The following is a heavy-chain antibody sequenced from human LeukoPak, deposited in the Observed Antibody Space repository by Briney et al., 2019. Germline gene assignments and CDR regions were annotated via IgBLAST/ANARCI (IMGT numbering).Heavy chain of an antibody. D-gene: IGHD2/OR15-2a*01. J-gene: IGHJ4*02. Sequence: GASVKVSCKASGYTFNRYGISWVRQAPGQRPEWMGWNSALTGNIDYAPKFQGRVTMNTDTSTRTAYMELSSLVSADTAVYFCARADPTNTGHEYFDYWGRGTLATVSS. V-gene: IGHV1-18*01. CDR1: GYTFNRYG. CDR2: NSALTGNI. CDR3: ARADPTNTGHEYFDY.